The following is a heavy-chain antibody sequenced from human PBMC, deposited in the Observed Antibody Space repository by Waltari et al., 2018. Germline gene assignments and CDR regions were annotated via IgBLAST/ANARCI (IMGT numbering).Heavy chain of an antibody. D-gene: IGHD4-17*01. CDR2: IHASGYT. V-gene: IGHV4-59*01. Sequence: QVQLQESGPGLVKPSETLSLTCTVSGGSISGYYWSWIRQSPGKGLEWIGFIHASGYTNYHPSLKCRVTISLDTSKSHFSLQLSSVTAADTAVYYCARGLGDFPVDYYYYMDVWGKGTTVTVSS. CDR3: ARGLGDFPVDYYYYMDV. CDR1: GGSISGYY. J-gene: IGHJ6*03.